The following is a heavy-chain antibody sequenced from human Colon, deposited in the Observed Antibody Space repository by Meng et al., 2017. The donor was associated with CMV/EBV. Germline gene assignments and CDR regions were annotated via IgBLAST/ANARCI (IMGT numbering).Heavy chain of an antibody. D-gene: IGHD3-10*01. CDR3: ARDPPLLWFGESAAFDM. CDR2: IITRLGVA. CDR1: GGTFNTYT. Sequence: SVKVSCKASGGTFNTYTFSWVRQAPEQGLEWMGRIITRLGVASYAQRFQGRVTISADKSTSTVYMELNSLRFEDTAVYYCARDPPLLWFGESAAFDMWGQGTRVTVSS. V-gene: IGHV1-69*04. J-gene: IGHJ3*02.